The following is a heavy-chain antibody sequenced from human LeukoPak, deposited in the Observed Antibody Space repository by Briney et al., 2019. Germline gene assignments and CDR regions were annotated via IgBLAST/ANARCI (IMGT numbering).Heavy chain of an antibody. J-gene: IGHJ3*01. CDR1: GYIFTDFY. CDR3: ARDDPQDYGILTGHYHVFDV. CDR2: INPNTGAT. D-gene: IGHD3-9*01. Sequence: ASMKVSCKASGYIFTDFYINWVRQAPGQGLEWMGWINPNTGATHFAQKFQDRLTMTRDTSISTAYMELTTLNSDDTAVYYCARDDPQDYGILTGHYHVFDVWGQGTMVIVSS. V-gene: IGHV1-2*02.